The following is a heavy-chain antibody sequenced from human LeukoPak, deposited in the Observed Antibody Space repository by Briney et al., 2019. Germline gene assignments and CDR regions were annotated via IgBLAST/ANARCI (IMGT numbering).Heavy chain of an antibody. CDR1: GFTFSSYA. CDR2: ISGSGGST. CDR3: AKRGSATTARLVDY. Sequence: PGGSLRLSCAASGFTFSSYAMSWVRQAPGKGLEWVSAISGSGGSTYYADSVKGRFTISRDNSKNTLYLQMNSLRAEDTAVYYCAKRGSATTARLVDYWGQGTLVTVSS. D-gene: IGHD4-17*01. J-gene: IGHJ4*02. V-gene: IGHV3-23*01.